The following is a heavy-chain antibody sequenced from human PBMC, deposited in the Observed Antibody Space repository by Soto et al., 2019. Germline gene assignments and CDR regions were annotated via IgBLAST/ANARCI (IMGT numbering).Heavy chain of an antibody. V-gene: IGHV3-30-3*01. Sequence: QVQLVESGGGVVQPGRSLRLSCAASGFTFSSYAMHWVRQAPGKGLEWVAVISYDGSNKYYADSVKGRFTISRDNSKNALYLQMNSLRAEDTAVYYCATWVTTSGFLVTPLAYWGQGTLVTVSS. J-gene: IGHJ4*02. CDR3: ATWVTTSGFLVTPLAY. CDR2: ISYDGSNK. D-gene: IGHD4-17*01. CDR1: GFTFSSYA.